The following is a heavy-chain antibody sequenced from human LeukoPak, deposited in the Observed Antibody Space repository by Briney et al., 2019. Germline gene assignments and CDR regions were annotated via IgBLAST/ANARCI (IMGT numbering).Heavy chain of an antibody. D-gene: IGHD2-21*02. CDR1: GGSFSGYY. CDR3: ARVAYVVVTAMGEGWFDP. CDR2: INHSGST. V-gene: IGHV4-34*01. J-gene: IGHJ5*02. Sequence: SETLSLTCAVYGGSFSGYYWSWTRQPPGKELEWIGEINHSGSTNYNPSLKSRVTISVDTSKNQFSLKLSSVTAADTAVYYCARVAYVVVTAMGEGWFDPWGQGTLVTVSS.